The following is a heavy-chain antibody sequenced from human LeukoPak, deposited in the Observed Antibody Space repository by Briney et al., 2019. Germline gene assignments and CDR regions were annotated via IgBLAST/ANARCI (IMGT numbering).Heavy chain of an antibody. CDR2: IRYDGSNK. CDR3: AKDRYHDSSGYYYALDYYYYMDV. D-gene: IGHD3-22*01. J-gene: IGHJ6*03. Sequence: PGGSLRLSCAASGFTFSDHYMDWVRQAPGKGLEWVAFIRYDGSNKYYADSVKGRFTISRDNSKNTLYLQMNSLRAEDTAVYYCAKDRYHDSSGYYYALDYYYYMDVWGKGTTVTVSS. CDR1: GFTFSDHY. V-gene: IGHV3-30*02.